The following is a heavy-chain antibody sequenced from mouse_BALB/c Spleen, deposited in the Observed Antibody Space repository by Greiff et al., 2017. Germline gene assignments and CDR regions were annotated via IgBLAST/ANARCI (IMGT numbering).Heavy chain of an antibody. CDR2: ISYSGST. Sequence: EVKLVESGPGLVKPSQSLSLTCTVTGYSITSDYAWNWIRQFPGNKLEWMGYISYSGSTSYNPSLKSRISITRDTSKNQFFLQLNSVTTEDTATYYCARQIITADYAMDYWGQGTSVTVSS. D-gene: IGHD1-2*01. J-gene: IGHJ4*01. V-gene: IGHV3-2*02. CDR1: GYSITSDYA. CDR3: ARQIITADYAMDY.